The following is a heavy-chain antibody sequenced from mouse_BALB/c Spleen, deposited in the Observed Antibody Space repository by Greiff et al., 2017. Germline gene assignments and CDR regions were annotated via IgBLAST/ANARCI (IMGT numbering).Heavy chain of an antibody. J-gene: IGHJ4*01. D-gene: IGHD2-14*01. CDR2: INPNNGGT. V-gene: IGHV1-18*01. Sequence: EVQLQQSGPELVKPGASVKIPCKASGYTFTDYNMDWVKQSHGKSLEWIGDINPNNGGTIYNQKFKGKATLTVDKSSSTAYMELRSLTSEDTAVYYCARQSIRFPYYAMDYWGQGTSVTVSS. CDR1: GYTFTDYN. CDR3: ARQSIRFPYYAMDY.